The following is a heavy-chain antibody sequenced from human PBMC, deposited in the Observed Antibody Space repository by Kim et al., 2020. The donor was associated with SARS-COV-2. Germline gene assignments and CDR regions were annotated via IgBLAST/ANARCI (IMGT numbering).Heavy chain of an antibody. CDR2: ICWNSDTA. J-gene: IGHJ3*02. Sequence: GGSLRLSCAVSGFTFDDYAMHWVRQTPGKGLEWVSGICWNSDTAAYADSVKGRFTISRDNAKNSLYLQMNSLRVEDTAFYFCAKDRLTNNILVPATMAACAFDIWGQGTLVTVS. V-gene: IGHV3-9*01. CDR3: AKDRLTNNILVPATMAACAFDI. CDR1: GFTFDDYA. D-gene: IGHD2-2*01.